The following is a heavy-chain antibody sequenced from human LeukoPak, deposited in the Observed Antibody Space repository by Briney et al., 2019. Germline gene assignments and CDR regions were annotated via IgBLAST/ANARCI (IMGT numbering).Heavy chain of an antibody. D-gene: IGHD3-10*01. CDR3: AREDYGSFDP. V-gene: IGHV3-30-3*01. CDR2: ISYDGSNK. Sequence: GGSLRLSCAASGFTFSSYAMHWVRQSPGKGLEWVAVISYDGSNKYYADSVKGRFTIYRDNSKNTLYLQMNSLRAEDTAVYYCAREDYGSFDPWGQGTLVTVSS. J-gene: IGHJ5*02. CDR1: GFTFSSYA.